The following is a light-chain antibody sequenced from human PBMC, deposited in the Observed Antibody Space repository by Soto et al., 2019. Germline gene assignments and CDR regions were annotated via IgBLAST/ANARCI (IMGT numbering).Light chain of an antibody. V-gene: IGLV7-43*01. CDR2: STD. J-gene: IGLJ2*01. CDR1: TGAVTSGHY. Sequence: QAVVTQEPSLTVSPGGTVTLTCASSTGAVTSGHYANWLQQKPGQAPRALIYSTDTKHSWTPARFSGSLLGGKAALTLSGVRPVDEADYYCLLYYGGAEIFGGGTKLTVL. CDR3: LLYYGGAEI.